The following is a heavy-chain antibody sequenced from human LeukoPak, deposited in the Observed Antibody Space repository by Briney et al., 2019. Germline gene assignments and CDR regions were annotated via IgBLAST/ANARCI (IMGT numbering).Heavy chain of an antibody. CDR1: CGSISSYY. CDR2: IYTSGST. Sequence: SETLSLTCTVSCGSISSYYWSWIRQPAGKGLEWIGRIYTSGSTNYNPSLKSRVTMSVDTSKNQFSLKLSSVTAADTAVYYCARDFLGYSYGWDYYYMDVWGKGTTVTVSS. D-gene: IGHD5-18*01. J-gene: IGHJ6*03. V-gene: IGHV4-4*07. CDR3: ARDFLGYSYGWDYYYMDV.